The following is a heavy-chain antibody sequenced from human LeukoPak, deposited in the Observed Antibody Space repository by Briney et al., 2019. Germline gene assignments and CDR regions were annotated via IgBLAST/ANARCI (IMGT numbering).Heavy chain of an antibody. V-gene: IGHV4-34*01. CDR1: GGSFSGYY. D-gene: IGHD6-13*01. J-gene: IGHJ6*03. CDR2: INHSGST. CDR3: ARSRSLGSSWYYYYYMDV. Sequence: PSETLSLTCAVYGGSFSGYYWSWIRQPPGKGLEWIGEINHSGSTNYNPSLKSRVTISVDTSKNQFSLKLSSVTAADTAVYYCARSRSLGSSWYYYYYMDVWGKGTTVTISS.